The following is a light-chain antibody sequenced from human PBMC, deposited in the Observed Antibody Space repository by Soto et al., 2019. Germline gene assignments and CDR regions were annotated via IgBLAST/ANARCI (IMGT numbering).Light chain of an antibody. CDR1: SSDVGGFNY. J-gene: IGLJ1*01. V-gene: IGLV2-14*03. CDR3: SSYTSSSSQV. Sequence: QSALTQPASVSGSPGQSITISCTGTSSDVGGFNYVSWYQQHPGKAPKLMVYDVINRPSGVSNRFSGSKSGDTASPTISGLQADDEADYYCSSYTSSSSQVFGSGTKVTVL. CDR2: DVI.